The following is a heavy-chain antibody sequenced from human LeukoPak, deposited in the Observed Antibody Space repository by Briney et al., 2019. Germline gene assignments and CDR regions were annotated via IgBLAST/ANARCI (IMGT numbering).Heavy chain of an antibody. V-gene: IGHV1-46*01. Sequence: ASVKVSCKASGYTFTSFYIHWVRQAPGQGLEWMGILNPGGGDTTYAQKFQGRVTMTRDTSASTVYMELSSLRTEDTALYYCATSLRLVPAVSDDTFDIWGQGTMVTVS. J-gene: IGHJ3*02. CDR1: GYTFTSFY. CDR3: ATSLRLVPAVSDDTFDI. D-gene: IGHD2-2*01. CDR2: LNPGGGDT.